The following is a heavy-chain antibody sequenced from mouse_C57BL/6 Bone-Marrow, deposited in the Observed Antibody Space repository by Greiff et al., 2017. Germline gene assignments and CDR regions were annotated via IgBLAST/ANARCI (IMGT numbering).Heavy chain of an antibody. Sequence: EVQLQQSGPELVKPGASVKISCKASGYSFTGYYMNWVKQSPEKSLEWIGEINPSTGGTTYNQKFKAKATLTVDKSSSTAYMQLKSLTSEDSAVYYCASSRRDYAYYYAMDYWGQGTSVTVSS. CDR3: ASSRRDYAYYYAMDY. D-gene: IGHD2-13*01. V-gene: IGHV1-42*01. CDR1: GYSFTGYY. CDR2: INPSTGGT. J-gene: IGHJ4*01.